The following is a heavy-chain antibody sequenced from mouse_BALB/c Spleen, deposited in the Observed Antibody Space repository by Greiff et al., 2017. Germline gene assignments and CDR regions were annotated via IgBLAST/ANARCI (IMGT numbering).Heavy chain of an antibody. V-gene: IGHV5-6*01. CDR1: GFTFSSYG. Sequence: EVHLVESGGDLVKPGGSLKLSCAASGFTFSSYGMSWVRQTPDKRLEWVATISSGGSYTYYPDSVKGRFTISRDNAKNTLYLQMSSLKSEDTAMYYCARRGGNYPYWYFDVWGAGTTVTVSS. CDR2: ISSGGSYT. D-gene: IGHD2-1*01. J-gene: IGHJ1*01. CDR3: ARRGGNYPYWYFDV.